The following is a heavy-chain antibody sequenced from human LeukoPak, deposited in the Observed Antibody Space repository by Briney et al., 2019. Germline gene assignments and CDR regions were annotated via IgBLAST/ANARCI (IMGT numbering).Heavy chain of an antibody. V-gene: IGHV4-34*01. Sequence: SETLSLTCAVYGGSFSGYYWSWIRQPPGKGLEWIGTIYYSGSTYYNPSLKSRVTISVDTSKNQFSLKLSSVTAADTAVYYCARLRRSRLAEFDYWGQGTLVTVSS. J-gene: IGHJ4*02. CDR3: ARLRRSRLAEFDY. D-gene: IGHD3-3*02. CDR2: IYYSGST. CDR1: GGSFSGYY.